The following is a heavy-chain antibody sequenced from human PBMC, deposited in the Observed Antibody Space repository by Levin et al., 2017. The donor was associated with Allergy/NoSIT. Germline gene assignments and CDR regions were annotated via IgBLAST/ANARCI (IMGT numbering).Heavy chain of an antibody. J-gene: IGHJ4*02. CDR2: ISGSGGST. Sequence: GESLKISCAASGFTFSSYAMSWVRQAPGKGLEWVSAISGSGGSTYYADSVKGRFTISRDNSKNTLYLQMNSLRAEDTAVYYCAKQGYSSHHLDYWGQGTLVTVSS. V-gene: IGHV3-23*01. CDR1: GFTFSSYA. CDR3: AKQGYSSHHLDY. D-gene: IGHD6-13*01.